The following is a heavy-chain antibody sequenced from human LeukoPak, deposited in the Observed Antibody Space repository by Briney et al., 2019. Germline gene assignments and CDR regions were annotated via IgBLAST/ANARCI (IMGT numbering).Heavy chain of an antibody. Sequence: SVKVSCKASGGTFSSYAISWVRQAPGQGLEWMGRIIPIFGTANYAQKFQGRVTITTGESTSTAYMELSSLRSEDTAVYYCARDEPYYYYFDYWGQGTLVTVSS. CDR1: GGTFSSYA. J-gene: IGHJ4*02. CDR3: ARDEPYYYYFDY. V-gene: IGHV1-69*05. D-gene: IGHD3-10*01. CDR2: IIPIFGTA.